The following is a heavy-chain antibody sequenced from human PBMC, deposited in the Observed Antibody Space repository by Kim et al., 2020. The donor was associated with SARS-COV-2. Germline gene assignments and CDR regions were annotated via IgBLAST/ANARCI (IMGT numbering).Heavy chain of an antibody. J-gene: IGHJ6*02. Sequence: KYYADSVEGRFTSSRDNTKNTLYLQMNSLRAEDTAVYYCAKDSTYYGMDVWGQGTTVTVSS. CDR2: K. V-gene: IGHV3-30*02. CDR3: AKDSTYYGMDV. D-gene: IGHD3-3*02.